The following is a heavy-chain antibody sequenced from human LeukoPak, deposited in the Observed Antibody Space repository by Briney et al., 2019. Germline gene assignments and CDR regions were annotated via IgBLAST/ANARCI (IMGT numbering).Heavy chain of an antibody. CDR3: AKPRLGCSSTSCYLTAFDY. CDR1: GFTSSSYA. D-gene: IGHD2-2*01. J-gene: IGHJ4*02. CDR2: ISGSGGST. V-gene: IGHV3-23*01. Sequence: GGSLRLSCAASGFTSSSYAMSWVRQAPGKGLEWVSAISGSGGSTYYADSVKGRFTISRDNSKNTLYLQMNSLRAEDTAVYYCAKPRLGCSSTSCYLTAFDYWGQGTLVTVSS.